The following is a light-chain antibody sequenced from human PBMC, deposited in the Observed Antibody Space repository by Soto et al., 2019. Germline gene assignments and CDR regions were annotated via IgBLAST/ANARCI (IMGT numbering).Light chain of an antibody. CDR2: DAS. J-gene: IGKJ3*01. CDR3: QQYDNLPFT. Sequence: DIQMTQSPSSLSASVGDRVTITCQASQDISNYLNWYQQKPGKAPKLLIYDASNLETVVPSRFSVSGSGTDFNFTISSLQPEDIATYYCQQYDNLPFTFGPGTKVDIK. CDR1: QDISNY. V-gene: IGKV1-33*01.